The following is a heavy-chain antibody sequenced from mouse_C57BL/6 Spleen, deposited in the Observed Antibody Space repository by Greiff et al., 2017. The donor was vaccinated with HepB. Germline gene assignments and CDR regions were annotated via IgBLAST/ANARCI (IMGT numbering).Heavy chain of an antibody. V-gene: IGHV1-50*01. J-gene: IGHJ3*01. Sequence: QVQLQQPGAELVKPGASVKLSCKASGYTFTSYWMQWVKQRPGQGLEWIGEIDPSDSYTNYNQKFKGKATLTVDTSSSTAYMQLSSLTSEDSAVYDCARAGEYDGRGAYWGQGTLVTVSA. CDR2: IDPSDSYT. CDR3: ARAGEYDGRGAY. D-gene: IGHD2-14*01. CDR1: GYTFTSYW.